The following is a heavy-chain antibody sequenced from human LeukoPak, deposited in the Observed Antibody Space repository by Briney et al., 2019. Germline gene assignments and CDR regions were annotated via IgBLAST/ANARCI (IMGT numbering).Heavy chain of an antibody. V-gene: IGHV4-39*01. D-gene: IGHD4-17*01. Sequence: SETLSLTCTVSGGSISSYYWSWIRQPPGKGLEWIGSIYYSGSTYYNPSLKSRVTISVDTSKNQFSLKLSSVTAADTAVYYCARQALDYGDYYYMDVWGKGTTVTISS. CDR3: ARQALDYGDYYYMDV. CDR1: GGSISSYY. CDR2: IYYSGST. J-gene: IGHJ6*03.